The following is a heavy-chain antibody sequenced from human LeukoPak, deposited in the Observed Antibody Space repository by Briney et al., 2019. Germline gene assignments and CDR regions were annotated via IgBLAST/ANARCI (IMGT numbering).Heavy chain of an antibody. V-gene: IGHV3-23*01. CDR1: GFTFSSYG. CDR2: ISGNGGST. J-gene: IGHJ4*02. D-gene: IGHD3-3*01. Sequence: GSLRLSCAASGFTFSSYGMNWVRQAPGKGLEWVSTISGNGGSTYYADSVQGRFTISRDNSKNTLYLRMNSLRAEDTAVYYCAKLHDFWSGYCDFWGQGTLVTVSS. CDR3: AKLHDFWSGYCDF.